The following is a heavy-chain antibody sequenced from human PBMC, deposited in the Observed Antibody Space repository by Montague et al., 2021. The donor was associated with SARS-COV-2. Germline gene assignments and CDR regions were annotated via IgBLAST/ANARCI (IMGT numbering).Heavy chain of an antibody. CDR2: IFYSGST. J-gene: IGHJ4*02. V-gene: IGHV4-39*01. Sequence: SETLSLTCTVSGGSISSSSYYWGWIRQPPGKGLEWIGSIFYSGSTDYNPSLKSRVTISVDTSKNQFSLKLSSMTVADTAVYYCASMVRAQVYYFDYWGQGTLVTVSS. CDR1: GGSISSSSYY. CDR3: ASMVRAQVYYFDY. D-gene: IGHD3-10*01.